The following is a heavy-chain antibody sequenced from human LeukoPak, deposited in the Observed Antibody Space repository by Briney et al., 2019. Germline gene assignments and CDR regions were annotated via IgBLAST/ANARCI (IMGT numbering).Heavy chain of an antibody. V-gene: IGHV4-59*12. D-gene: IGHD6-19*01. CDR2: IHYSRGG. J-gene: IGHJ4*02. CDR1: GDSIGSYF. CDR3: ARGRGGSGWETGLDFDL. Sequence: TSVTLSLTCFVSGDSIGSYFWSWIRQSPGKGLEWIGYIHYSRGGNYNPSLRSRVSMSEDSSKNQFSLMMNSVSAADSAVYYCARGRGGSGWETGLDFDLWGQGTLVTVSS.